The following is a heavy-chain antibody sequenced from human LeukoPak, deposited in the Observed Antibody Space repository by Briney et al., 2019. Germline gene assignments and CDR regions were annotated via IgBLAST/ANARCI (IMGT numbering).Heavy chain of an antibody. D-gene: IGHD1-26*01. J-gene: IGHJ4*02. Sequence: GGSLRLSCAVSGFTFSNYGMHWVRQAPGKGLEWVAFIRDDGSNKYYADSVKGRFTISRDNSKNTLYLQMNSLRAEDTAVYYCAKDSSGSGTHSFDYWGQGTLVTVSS. CDR1: GFTFSNYG. CDR2: IRDDGSNK. V-gene: IGHV3-30*02. CDR3: AKDSSGSGTHSFDY.